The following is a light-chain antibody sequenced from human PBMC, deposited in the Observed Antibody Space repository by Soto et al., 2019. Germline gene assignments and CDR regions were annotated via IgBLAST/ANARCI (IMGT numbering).Light chain of an antibody. CDR1: SSNIGGNP. Sequence: VLTQPPSGSTAPGQKVTISCSGSSSNIGGNPVSWYQQLPGTAPKLLIYDDNKRPSGIPDRFSGSKSGTSATLGITGFQTGDEADYYCGSWDSSLSAYVFGTGTNVAVL. V-gene: IGLV1-51*01. CDR3: GSWDSSLSAYV. CDR2: DDN. J-gene: IGLJ1*01.